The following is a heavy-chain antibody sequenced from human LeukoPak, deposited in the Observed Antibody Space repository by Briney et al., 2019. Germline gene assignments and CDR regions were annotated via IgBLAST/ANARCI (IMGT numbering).Heavy chain of an antibody. CDR3: SFERARSGRGSGWRLFDY. CDR2: ISRSGDST. CDR1: GFTFSTYA. Sequence: GGSLRLSCAASGFTFSTYAMTWVRQAPGKGLEWVSAISRSGDSTYYADSVKGRFTISRDNSKNKLYLQMNSLSAEEPAVYYCSFERARSGRGSGWRLFDYWGQGPLVPVSS. V-gene: IGHV3-23*01. D-gene: IGHD6-19*01. J-gene: IGHJ4*02.